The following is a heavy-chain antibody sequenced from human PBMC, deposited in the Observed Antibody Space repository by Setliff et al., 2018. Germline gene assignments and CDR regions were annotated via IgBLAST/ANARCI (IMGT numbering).Heavy chain of an antibody. Sequence: SETLSLTCTVSGGSISSGGYYWSWIRQHPGKGLEWIGYIYYSGSTSYYNPSLKSRVTISVDTSKNQFSLKLSSVTAADTAVYYCATLRYFDWFLFDYWGQGTLVTVSS. CDR3: ATLRYFDWFLFDY. D-gene: IGHD3-9*01. CDR2: IYYSGSTS. J-gene: IGHJ4*02. V-gene: IGHV4-31*03. CDR1: GGSISSGGYY.